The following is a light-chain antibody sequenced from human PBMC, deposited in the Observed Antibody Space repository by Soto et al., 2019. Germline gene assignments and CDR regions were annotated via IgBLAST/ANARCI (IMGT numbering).Light chain of an antibody. CDR2: AAS. CDR3: KQYDSSSRT. Sequence: DIQMTQSPSSVSASVGDRVTITCRASQGVTSWLAWYQQKPGKAPKLLIYAASTLHSGVQSRFSGSGSGTEFTLTISSLQPDDFATYYCKQYDSSSRTVGQGTKVDIK. V-gene: IGKV1-12*01. CDR1: QGVTSW. J-gene: IGKJ1*01.